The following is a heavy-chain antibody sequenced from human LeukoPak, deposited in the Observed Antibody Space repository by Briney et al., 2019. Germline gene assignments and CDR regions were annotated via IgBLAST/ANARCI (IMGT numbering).Heavy chain of an antibody. CDR1: GYTFTSYD. V-gene: IGHV1-8*01. J-gene: IGHJ3*02. D-gene: IGHD3-9*01. CDR2: MNPNSGNT. CDR3: ARATPVRYFDPTAHAFDI. Sequence: GASVKVSCKATGYTFTSYDINWVRQATGQGLEWMGWMNPNSGNTDYAQKFQGRVTMTRNTPISTAYMELSSLRSEDTAVYYCARATPVRYFDPTAHAFDIWGQGTMVTVSS.